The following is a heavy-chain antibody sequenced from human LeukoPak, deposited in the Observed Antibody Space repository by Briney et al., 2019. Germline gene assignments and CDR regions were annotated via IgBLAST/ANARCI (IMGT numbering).Heavy chain of an antibody. Sequence: GRSLRLSCAASGFTFSSYGMHWVRQAPGKGLEWVAVISYDGSNKYYADSVKGRFTISRDNSKNTLYLQMNSLRAEDTAVYYCARGPPSYFPTYFDYWGQGTLVTVSS. CDR3: ARGPPSYFPTYFDY. V-gene: IGHV3-30*03. D-gene: IGHD3-10*01. CDR1: GFTFSSYG. CDR2: ISYDGSNK. J-gene: IGHJ4*02.